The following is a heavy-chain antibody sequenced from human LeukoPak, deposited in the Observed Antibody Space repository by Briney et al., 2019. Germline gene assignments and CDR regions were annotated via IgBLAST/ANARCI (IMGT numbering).Heavy chain of an antibody. CDR2: ISSSSSTI. Sequence: GGSLRLSCAASGFTFSSYSMNWVRQAPGKGLEWVSYISSSSSTIYYADSVKGRFTISRDNSKNTLYLQMNSLRAEDTAVYYCAKDLTDYYGSGSYYNYFDYWGQGTLVTVSS. D-gene: IGHD3-10*01. V-gene: IGHV3-48*01. CDR1: GFTFSSYS. J-gene: IGHJ4*02. CDR3: AKDLTDYYGSGSYYNYFDY.